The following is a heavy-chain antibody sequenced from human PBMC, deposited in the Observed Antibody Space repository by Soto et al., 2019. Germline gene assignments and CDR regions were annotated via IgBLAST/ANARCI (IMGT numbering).Heavy chain of an antibody. CDR1: GFTFSSYW. CDR3: ARDITKGACHLDY. V-gene: IGHV3-7*01. CDR2: INEDGSVK. J-gene: IGHJ4*02. Sequence: EVQLVESGGGLVQPGGSLRLSCAASGFTFSSYWMTWVRQAPGRGLEWVANINEDGSVKGYVDSVKGRFTISRDNARNSLNLQMNSLRAEDTAVYYCARDITKGACHLDYWGQGTLVTVSS. D-gene: IGHD1-20*01.